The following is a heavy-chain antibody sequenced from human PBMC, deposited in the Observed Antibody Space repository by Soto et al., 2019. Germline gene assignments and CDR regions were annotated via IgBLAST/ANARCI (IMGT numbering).Heavy chain of an antibody. CDR1: GGTFSSYI. CDR3: ARVLPLKYSAADAFDI. V-gene: IGHV1-69*02. CDR2: IIPILGIA. Sequence: SSVKVSCKASGGTFSSYIISWLRQAPGQGLEWMGRIIPILGIANYAQKFQGRVTITADKSTSTAYMELSSLRSEDTAVYYCARVLPLKYSAADAFDIWGQGTMVTVS. D-gene: IGHD6-13*01. J-gene: IGHJ3*02.